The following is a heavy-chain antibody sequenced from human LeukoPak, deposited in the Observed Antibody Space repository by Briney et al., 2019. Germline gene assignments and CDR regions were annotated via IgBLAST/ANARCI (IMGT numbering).Heavy chain of an antibody. CDR1: GDSMFGAGYF. CDR3: ARQRGYDSSGTGSFDF. CDR2: IFYSGST. V-gene: IGHV4-31*03. D-gene: IGHD3-22*01. J-gene: IGHJ4*02. Sequence: SETLSLTCTVSGDSMFGAGYFWTWIRQHPGKGLEWTGYIFYSGSTNYKPSLASRISMSVDTSRNEFSLRLNSVTSADTAVYYCARQRGYDSSGTGSFDFWGRGTLVTVSS.